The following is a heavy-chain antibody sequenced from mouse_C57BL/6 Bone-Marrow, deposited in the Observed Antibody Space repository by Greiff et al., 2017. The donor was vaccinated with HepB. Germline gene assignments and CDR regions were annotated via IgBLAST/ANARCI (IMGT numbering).Heavy chain of an antibody. Sequence: EVKLQQSGAELVRPGASVKLSCTASGFNIKDDYMHWVKQRPEQGLEWIGWIDPENGDTEYASKFQGKATITADTSSNTAYLQLSSLTSEDTAVYYCTTTFYYDYDGFDYWGQGTTLTVSS. J-gene: IGHJ2*01. V-gene: IGHV14-4*01. D-gene: IGHD2-4*01. CDR3: TTTFYYDYDGFDY. CDR2: IDPENGDT. CDR1: GFNIKDDY.